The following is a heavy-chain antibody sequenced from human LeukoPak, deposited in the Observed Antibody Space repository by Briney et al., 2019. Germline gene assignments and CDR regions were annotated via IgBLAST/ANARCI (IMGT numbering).Heavy chain of an antibody. D-gene: IGHD2-2*01. V-gene: IGHV3-30*18. J-gene: IGHJ6*02. CDR3: AKVIFACSSASCSNYYYYGVDV. CDR1: GFIFSHYG. CDR2: ISFDGSNK. Sequence: GGSLRLSCAASGFIFSHYGTHWVRQAPGKGLEWVAVISFDGSNKYYADSVKGRFTISSDNSKNTLYLQMNSLRAEDTAVYYCAKVIFACSSASCSNYYYYGVDVWGQGTTVTVSS.